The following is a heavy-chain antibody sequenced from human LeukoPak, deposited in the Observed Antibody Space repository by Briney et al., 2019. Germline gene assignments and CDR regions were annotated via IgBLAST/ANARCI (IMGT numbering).Heavy chain of an antibody. CDR3: TRDESRSISCYAQ. D-gene: IGHD2-2*01. CDR1: GFTSSSYS. V-gene: IGHV3-21*01. Sequence: GGSLRLSCAASGFTSSSYSMNWVRQAPGKGLEWVSSISSSGNYIYYADSVKGRFTVSRDNAKNSVFLQMNSLRAEDTAVYYCTRDESRSISCYAQWGQGTLVTASS. J-gene: IGHJ4*02. CDR2: ISSSGNYI.